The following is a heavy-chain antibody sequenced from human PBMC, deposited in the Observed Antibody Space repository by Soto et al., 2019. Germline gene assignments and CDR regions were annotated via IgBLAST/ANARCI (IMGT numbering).Heavy chain of an antibody. V-gene: IGHV3-23*01. CDR1: GFTFSSYA. D-gene: IGHD3-10*01. CDR3: AKPKSRGYYYYYMDV. J-gene: IGHJ6*03. CDR2: ISGSGGST. Sequence: PGGSLRLSCAASGFTFSSYAMSWVRQAPGKGLEWVSAISGSGGSTYYADSVKGRFTISRDNSKNTLYLQMNSLRAEDTAVYYCAKPKSRGYYYYYMDVWGKGTTVTVSS.